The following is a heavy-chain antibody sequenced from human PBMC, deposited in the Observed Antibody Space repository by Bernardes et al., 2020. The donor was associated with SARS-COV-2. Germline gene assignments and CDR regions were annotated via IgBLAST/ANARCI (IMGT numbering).Heavy chain of an antibody. Sequence: SPTLSLTVTISWDSGSSTSGAWSLLRQSPSTGLEWLGTTYFRSKWFNDYAVSVKSRITISPDTSKNQFSLQLKSVTPEDAGVYYCARASITVVPGPLGLGPWGYNYRGLDVWGQGTTVTVSS. D-gene: IGHD2-2*01. CDR3: ARASITVVPGPLGLGPWGYNYRGLDV. J-gene: IGHJ6*02. V-gene: IGHV6-1*01. CDR2: TYFRSKWFN. CDR1: WDSGSSTSGA.